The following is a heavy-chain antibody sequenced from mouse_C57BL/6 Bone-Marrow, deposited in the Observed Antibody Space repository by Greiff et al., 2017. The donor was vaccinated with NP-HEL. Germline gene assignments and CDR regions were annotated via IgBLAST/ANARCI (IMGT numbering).Heavy chain of an antibody. CDR3: ARDSHWYFDV. J-gene: IGHJ1*03. V-gene: IGHV3-6*01. CDR1: GYSITSGYY. CDR2: ISYDGSN. Sequence: EVKLVESGPGLVKPSQSLSHTCSVTGYSITSGYYWNWIRQFPGNKLEWMGYISYDGSNNYNPSLKNRISITRDTSKNQFFLKLNSVTTEDTATYYCARDSHWYFDVWGTGTTVTVSS. D-gene: IGHD6-2*01.